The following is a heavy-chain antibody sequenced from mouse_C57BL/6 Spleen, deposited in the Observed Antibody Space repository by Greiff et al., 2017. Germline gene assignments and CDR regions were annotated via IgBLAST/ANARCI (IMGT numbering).Heavy chain of an antibody. CDR1: GYTFTSYW. D-gene: IGHD1-1*01. CDR3: ARGQFPDYGSSYSWFDY. V-gene: IGHV1-61*01. J-gene: IGHJ2*01. CDR2: IYPSDSET. Sequence: VQLQQPGAELVRPGSSVKLSCKASGYTFTSYWMDWVKQRPGQGLEWIGNIYPSDSETHYNQKFKDKATLTVDKSSSTAYMQLSSLTSEDSAVYYCARGQFPDYGSSYSWFDYWGQGTTLTVSS.